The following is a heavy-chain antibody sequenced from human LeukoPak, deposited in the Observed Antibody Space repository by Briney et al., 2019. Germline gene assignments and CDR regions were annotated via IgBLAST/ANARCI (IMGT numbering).Heavy chain of an antibody. J-gene: IGHJ5*02. Sequence: SETLSLTCAIYGGSFSGYYWSWIRQPPGKGLEWIGEINHSGSTNYNPSLKSRVTISVDTSKNQFSLKLSSVTAADTAVYYCARGRWFDPWGQGTLVTVSS. CDR1: GGSFSGYY. CDR2: INHSGST. CDR3: ARGRWFDP. V-gene: IGHV4-34*01.